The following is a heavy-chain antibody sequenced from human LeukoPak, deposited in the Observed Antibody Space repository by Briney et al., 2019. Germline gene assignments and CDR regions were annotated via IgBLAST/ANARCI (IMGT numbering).Heavy chain of an antibody. J-gene: IGHJ1*01. Sequence: GGSLRLSCAASGFTFNSYAMHWVRQAPGKGLEWVAFLWYDGSNKYYADSVKGRFTASRDSSKNTVYLQMNSLRAEDTAVYYCARDERGYYYSGAFFGAIDFWGQGTLVTVSS. CDR1: GFTFNSYA. CDR3: ARDERGYYYSGAFFGAIDF. CDR2: LWYDGSNK. V-gene: IGHV3-33*01. D-gene: IGHD3-22*01.